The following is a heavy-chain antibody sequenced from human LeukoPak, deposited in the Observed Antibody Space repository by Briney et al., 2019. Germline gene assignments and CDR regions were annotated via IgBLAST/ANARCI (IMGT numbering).Heavy chain of an antibody. CDR1: GGSISSGGYY. CDR2: IYYSGST. J-gene: IGHJ4*02. V-gene: IGHV4-31*03. D-gene: IGHD3-22*01. Sequence: SETLSLTCTVSGGSISSGGYYWSWIRQHPGKGLEWIGYIYYSGSTYYNPSLKSRATISVDTSKNQFSLKLSSVTAADTAVYYCASGGLDSSGSTVDYWGQGTLVTVSS. CDR3: ASGGLDSSGSTVDY.